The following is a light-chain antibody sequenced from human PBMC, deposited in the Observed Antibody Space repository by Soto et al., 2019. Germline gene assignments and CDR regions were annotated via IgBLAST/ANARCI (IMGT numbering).Light chain of an antibody. Sequence: QSALTQPASVSGSPGQSITISCTGTSSDIGGYKYVSWYRQHPGKAPKLMIYDVFNRPSGVSTRFSGSKSGNTASLTISGLQADDEDNYYCSSYTSSTTWVFGGGTKLTVL. CDR1: SSDIGGYKY. CDR2: DVF. CDR3: SSYTSSTTWV. V-gene: IGLV2-14*03. J-gene: IGLJ3*02.